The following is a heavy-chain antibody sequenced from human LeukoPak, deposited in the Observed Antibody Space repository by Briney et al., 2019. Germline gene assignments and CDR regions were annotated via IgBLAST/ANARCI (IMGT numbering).Heavy chain of an antibody. J-gene: IGHJ3*02. D-gene: IGHD5-18*01. CDR2: INHSGST. V-gene: IGHV4-34*01. Sequence: SETLSLTCAVYGGSFSGYYWSWIRQPPGKGLEWIGEINHSGSTNYNPSLKSRVTISVDTSKNQFSLKLSSVTAADRAVYYCARGPPLYSYGYQGAFDIWGQGTVVTVSS. CDR3: ARGPPLYSYGYQGAFDI. CDR1: GGSFSGYY.